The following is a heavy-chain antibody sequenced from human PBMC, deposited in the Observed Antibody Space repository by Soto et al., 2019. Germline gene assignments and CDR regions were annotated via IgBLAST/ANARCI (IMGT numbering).Heavy chain of an antibody. CDR2: IYYSGTT. CDR3: ARLAYSHYST. CDR1: VGSIKVGGYY. J-gene: IGHJ4*02. V-gene: IGHV4-39*01. Sequence: SETLSLTCTVSVGSIKVGGYYWFWIRQPPGKGLEWVATIYYSGTTYYNPSLKSRLTISLDTSRNQFSLDLTSVTAADTAVYYCARLAYSHYSTWGQGTLVTVSS. D-gene: IGHD5-12*01.